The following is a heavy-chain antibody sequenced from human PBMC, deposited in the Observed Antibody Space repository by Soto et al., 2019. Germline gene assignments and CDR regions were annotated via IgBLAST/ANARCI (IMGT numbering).Heavy chain of an antibody. CDR2: INHSEST. D-gene: IGHD1-26*01. Sequence: SETLSLTCAVYGGSFSGYYWSWIRQPPGKGLEWIGEINHSESTNYNPSLKSRVTISVDTSKNQFSLKLSSVTAADTAVYYCTRAFVGATTSRYYYYYGMDVWGKGTTVTVSS. CDR1: GGSFSGYY. CDR3: TRAFVGATTSRYYYYYGMDV. V-gene: IGHV4-34*01. J-gene: IGHJ6*04.